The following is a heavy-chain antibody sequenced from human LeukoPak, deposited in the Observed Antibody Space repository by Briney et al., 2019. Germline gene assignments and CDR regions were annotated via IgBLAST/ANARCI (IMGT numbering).Heavy chain of an antibody. V-gene: IGHV5-51*01. CDR1: GYTFTDYW. J-gene: IGHJ4*02. D-gene: IGHD6-19*01. CDR2: IFPGDSGT. Sequence: GESLKISCRVSGYTFTDYWIGWVRHVSGKGLVWMGIIFPGDSGTKYSPFFQGHVTISVDKSISTAYLQWSSLKASDTATYYCASEDSGGWRYFDSWGQGTLVTVFS. CDR3: ASEDSGGWRYFDS.